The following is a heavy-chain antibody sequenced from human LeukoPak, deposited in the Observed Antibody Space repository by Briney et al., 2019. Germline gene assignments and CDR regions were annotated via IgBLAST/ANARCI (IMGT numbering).Heavy chain of an antibody. CDR1: GFSFSRYS. CDR2: ISSSTTYI. V-gene: IGHV3-21*01. Sequence: GGSLRLSCAASGFSFSRYSLSWVRQAPGKGLEWISLISSSTTYIYYADSVKGRFTISRDNAKNSVFLQMTSLRAEDTAVYYCARDRGILSFDYWGQGTLVTVSS. J-gene: IGHJ4*02. CDR3: ARDRGILSFDY.